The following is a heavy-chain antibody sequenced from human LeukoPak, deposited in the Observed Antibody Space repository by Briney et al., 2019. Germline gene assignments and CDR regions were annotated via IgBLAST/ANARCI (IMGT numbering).Heavy chain of an antibody. CDR1: GYTFTSYD. CDR3: ARALWGSGWLY. Sequence: ASVKVSCKASGYTFTSYDINWVRQATGQGLEWMGWMSPNSSNTDYAQKFQGRVTMTRDTSISTAYMELSSLRSDDTAVYYCARALWGSGWLYWGQGTLVTVSS. D-gene: IGHD6-19*01. V-gene: IGHV1-8*01. CDR2: MSPNSSNT. J-gene: IGHJ4*02.